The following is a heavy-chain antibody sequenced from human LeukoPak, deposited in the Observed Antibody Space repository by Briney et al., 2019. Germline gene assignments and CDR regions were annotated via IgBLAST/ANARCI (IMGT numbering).Heavy chain of an antibody. CDR3: ARDRLKGSRHYYNYGMTS. V-gene: IGHV4-59*01. Sequence: SETLSLTCTVSGGSISSYYWSWIRQPPGKGLEWIGYIYYSGSTNYNPSLKSRVTISVDTSKNQFSLKLSSVTAADTAVYYCARDRLKGSRHYYNYGMTSGAKGPRSPSPQ. J-gene: IGHJ6*04. D-gene: IGHD3-22*01. CDR2: IYYSGST. CDR1: GGSISSYY.